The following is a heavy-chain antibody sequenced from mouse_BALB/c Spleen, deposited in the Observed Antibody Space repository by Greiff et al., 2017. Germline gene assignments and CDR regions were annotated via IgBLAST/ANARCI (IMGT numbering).Heavy chain of an antibody. D-gene: IGHD2-3*01. Sequence: EVQLVESGGGLVQPGGSRKLSCAASGFTFSDYGMAWVRQAPGKGPEWVAFISNLAYSIYYADTVTGRFTISRENAKNTLYLEMSSLRSEDTAMYYCARDRGIYDGYPCAYWGQGTLVTVSA. CDR1: GFTFSDYG. CDR3: ARDRGIYDGYPCAY. J-gene: IGHJ3*01. V-gene: IGHV5-15*02. CDR2: ISNLAYSI.